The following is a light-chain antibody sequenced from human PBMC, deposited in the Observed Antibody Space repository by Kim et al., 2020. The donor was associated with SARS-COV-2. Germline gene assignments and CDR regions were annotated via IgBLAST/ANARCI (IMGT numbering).Light chain of an antibody. V-gene: IGLV7-43*01. CDR3: LLYYRNTWV. CDR1: TGAVTSGYF. CDR2: TTN. J-gene: IGLJ3*02. Sequence: QAVVTQEPSLTVSPGGTVTLTCASSTGAVTSGYFPNWFQQRPGQAPRSLIYTTNNKHPWTPARFSGSLLGGKAALTLSGVQPEDEADYYCLLYYRNTWVFGGGTQLTVL.